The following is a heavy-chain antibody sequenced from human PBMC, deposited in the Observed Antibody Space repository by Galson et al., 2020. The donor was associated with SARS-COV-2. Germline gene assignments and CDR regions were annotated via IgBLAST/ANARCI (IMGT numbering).Heavy chain of an antibody. CDR1: GLFYSRYA. Sequence: GGSLRLTCGASGLFYSRYAMSWVRQAPGKGLEWVSTITGSGGSTYYADSVKGRFTISRDKSKNTLYLQMNSLRAEDTAVYYCVKDGDWGITDGYGMEVWGQGTTVTVSS. D-gene: IGHD2-21*01. CDR3: VKDGDWGITDGYGMEV. CDR2: ITGSGGST. J-gene: IGHJ6*02. V-gene: IGHV3-23*01.